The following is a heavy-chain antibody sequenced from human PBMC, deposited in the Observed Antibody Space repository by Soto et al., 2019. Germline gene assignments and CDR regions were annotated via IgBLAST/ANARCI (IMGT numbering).Heavy chain of an antibody. D-gene: IGHD6-6*01. Sequence: GGSLRLSCAASGSTFSSYGMHWVRQAPGKGLEWVAVISYDGSNKYYADSVKGRFTISRDNSKNTLYLQMNSLRAEDTAVYYCAKDRIAARYYYYYGMDVWGQGTTVTVSS. J-gene: IGHJ6*02. V-gene: IGHV3-30*18. CDR3: AKDRIAARYYYYYGMDV. CDR2: ISYDGSNK. CDR1: GSTFSSYG.